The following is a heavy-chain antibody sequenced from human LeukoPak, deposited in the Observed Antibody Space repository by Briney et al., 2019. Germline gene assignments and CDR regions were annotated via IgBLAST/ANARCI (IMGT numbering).Heavy chain of an antibody. D-gene: IGHD2-15*01. J-gene: IGHJ4*02. CDR2: TNHSGST. CDR1: GGSFSGYY. CDR3: AREERYCSGGSCYPVDY. Sequence: SETLSLTCAVYGGSFSGYYWSWIRQPPGKGLEWIGETNHSGSTNYNPSLKSRVTISVDTSKNQFSLKLSSVTAADTAVYYCAREERYCSGGSCYPVDYWGQGTLVTVSS. V-gene: IGHV4-34*01.